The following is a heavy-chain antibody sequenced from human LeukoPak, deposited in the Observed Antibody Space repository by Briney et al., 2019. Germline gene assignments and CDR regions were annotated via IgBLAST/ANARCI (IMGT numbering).Heavy chain of an antibody. CDR2: IYHSGST. D-gene: IGHD3-22*01. Sequence: SETLSLTCTVSGYSISSGYYWGWIRQPPGKGLEWIGSIYHSGSTYYNPSLKSRVTISVDTSKNQFSLKLSSVTAADTAMYYCARGGPRLYYYYMDVWGKGTTVTISS. J-gene: IGHJ6*03. CDR1: GYSISSGYY. V-gene: IGHV4-38-2*02. CDR3: ARGGPRLYYYYMDV.